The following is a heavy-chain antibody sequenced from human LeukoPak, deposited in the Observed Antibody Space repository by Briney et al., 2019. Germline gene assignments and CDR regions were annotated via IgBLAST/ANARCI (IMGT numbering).Heavy chain of an antibody. CDR3: ARRYTDSSEGFDY. J-gene: IGHJ4*02. V-gene: IGHV1-2*02. D-gene: IGHD6-6*01. Sequence: ASVKVSCKASGYTFTDYHIHWVRQAPGQGLEWMGWINPNSGGTNYAGKFRGRVTMTSDTSISTAYMDLSRLRSDDTAVYYCARRYTDSSEGFDYWGQGTLVTVSS. CDR2: INPNSGGT. CDR1: GYTFTDYH.